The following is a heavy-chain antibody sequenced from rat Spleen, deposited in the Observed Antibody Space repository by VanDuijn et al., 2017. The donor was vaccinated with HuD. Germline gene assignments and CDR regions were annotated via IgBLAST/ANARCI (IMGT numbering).Heavy chain of an antibody. D-gene: IGHD3-1*01. Sequence: EVQLVESGGGLVQPGRSLKLSCAASGFTFSNYDMAWVRQAPKKGLEWVASINYEGSSIYYGESVKGRFTISRHNAKSTLYLQMNSLRSEDTATYYCARGPPFDYWGQGVMVTVSS. CDR3: ARGPPFDY. J-gene: IGHJ2*01. V-gene: IGHV5-22*01. CDR2: INYEGSSI. CDR1: GFTFSNYD.